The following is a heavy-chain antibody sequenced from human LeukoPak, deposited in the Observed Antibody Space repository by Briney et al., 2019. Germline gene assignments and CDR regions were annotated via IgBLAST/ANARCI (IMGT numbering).Heavy chain of an antibody. Sequence: PSETLSLTCTVSGGSISSSSYYWGWIRQPPGKGLEWIGSIYYSGSTYYNPSLKSRVTISVDTSKNQFSLKLSSVTAADTAVYYCARHLGYCSGGSCYLDAFDIWGQGTMVTVSS. CDR3: ARHLGYCSGGSCYLDAFDI. CDR1: GGSISSSSYY. V-gene: IGHV4-39*01. CDR2: IYYSGST. D-gene: IGHD2-15*01. J-gene: IGHJ3*02.